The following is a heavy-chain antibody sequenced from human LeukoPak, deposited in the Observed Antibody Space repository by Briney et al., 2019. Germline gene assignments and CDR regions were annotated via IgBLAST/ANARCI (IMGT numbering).Heavy chain of an antibody. J-gene: IGHJ4*02. CDR3: ARDHVAVAGTDFDY. Sequence: PGGSLRLSCAASGFTFSSYSMNWVRQAPGKGLEWVSSISSSSSYIYYADSVKGRFTIPRDNAKNSLYLQMNSLRAEDTAVYYCARDHVAVAGTDFDYWGQGTLVTVSS. CDR1: GFTFSSYS. V-gene: IGHV3-21*01. D-gene: IGHD6-19*01. CDR2: ISSSSSYI.